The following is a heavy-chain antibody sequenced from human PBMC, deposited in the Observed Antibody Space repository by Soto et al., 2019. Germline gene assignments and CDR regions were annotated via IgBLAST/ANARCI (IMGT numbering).Heavy chain of an antibody. V-gene: IGHV4-59*01. D-gene: IGHD2-15*01. CDR1: GGSMSSYY. Sequence: SGTLSLTCTVSGGSMSSYYWSWIRQPPGKGLEWIGYISYSGSTKYNPSLKSRVTISVDMSKNQFSLKLSSVTAADTAVYYCARDTACSGGSCYYGYWGQGTLVTVSS. CDR3: ARDTACSGGSCYYGY. J-gene: IGHJ4*02. CDR2: ISYSGST.